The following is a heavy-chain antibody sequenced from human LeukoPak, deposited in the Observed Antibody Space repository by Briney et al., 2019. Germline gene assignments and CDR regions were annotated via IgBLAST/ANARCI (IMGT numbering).Heavy chain of an antibody. CDR3: ARDRCSGGSCYSSDYFDY. Sequence: ASVKVSCKASGYTFLGYYMHWLRQAPGQGLEWMGWINPHSGATNYAQNFKGRVTMTRDTSISTAYMELSRLRSDDTAVYYCARDRCSGGSCYSSDYFDYWGQGTLVTVSS. CDR1: GYTFLGYY. D-gene: IGHD2-15*01. V-gene: IGHV1-2*02. J-gene: IGHJ4*02. CDR2: INPHSGAT.